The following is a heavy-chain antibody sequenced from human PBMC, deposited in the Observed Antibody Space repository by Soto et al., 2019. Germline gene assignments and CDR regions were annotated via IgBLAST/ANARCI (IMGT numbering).Heavy chain of an antibody. J-gene: IGHJ5*02. CDR3: VARATVVNSPWFDP. V-gene: IGHV4-38-2*02. Sequence: ETLSCTCTVSGYSINSRYIWGWVRRPPGQGLEWIGSRYSTGTTYYNPSLRRRVKMSVDTSKNQLSLVLRSVTAADTAVYYCVARATVVNSPWFDPWGQGTQVTVSS. CDR1: GYSINSRYI. CDR2: RYSTGTT. D-gene: IGHD1-1*01.